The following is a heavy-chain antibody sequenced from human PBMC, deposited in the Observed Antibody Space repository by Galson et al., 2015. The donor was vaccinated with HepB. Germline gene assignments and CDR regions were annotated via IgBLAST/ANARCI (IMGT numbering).Heavy chain of an antibody. CDR2: ISSSSSYI. CDR1: GFTFSSYS. CDR3: AKGGSGSYLRGVDY. Sequence: SLRLSCAASGFTFSSYSMNWVRQAPGEGLEWVSSISSSSSYIYYADSVKGRFTISRDNAKNSLYLQMNSLRAEDTAVYYCAKGGSGSYLRGVDYWGQGTLVTVSS. D-gene: IGHD3-10*01. V-gene: IGHV3-21*01. J-gene: IGHJ4*02.